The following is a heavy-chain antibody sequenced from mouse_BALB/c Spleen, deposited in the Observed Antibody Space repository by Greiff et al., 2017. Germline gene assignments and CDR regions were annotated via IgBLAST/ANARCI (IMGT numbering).Heavy chain of an antibody. Sequence: EVQLVESGGGLVQPGESLKLSCESNEYEFPSHDMSWVRKTPEKRLELVAAINSDGGSTYYPDTMERRFIISRDNTKKTLYLQMSSLKSEDTAMYYCARQADSLLRPAWFAYWGQGTLVTVSA. CDR1: EYEFPSHD. V-gene: IGHV5-2*01. J-gene: IGHJ3*01. CDR2: INSDGGST. D-gene: IGHD1-2*01. CDR3: ARQADSLLRPAWFAY.